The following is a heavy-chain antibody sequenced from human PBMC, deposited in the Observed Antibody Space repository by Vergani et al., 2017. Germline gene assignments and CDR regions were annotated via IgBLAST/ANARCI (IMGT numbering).Heavy chain of an antibody. CDR2: ISWNSGSI. CDR3: AKDLEARGYSYGLLDY. V-gene: IGHV3-9*01. Sequence: EVQLVESGGGLVQPGRSLRLSCAASGFTFDDYAMHWVRQAPGKGLEWVSGISWNSGSIGYADSVKGRFTISRDNSKNTLYLQMNSLRAEDTAVYYCAKDLEARGYSYGLLDYWGQGTLVIVSS. J-gene: IGHJ4*02. CDR1: GFTFDDYA. D-gene: IGHD5-18*01.